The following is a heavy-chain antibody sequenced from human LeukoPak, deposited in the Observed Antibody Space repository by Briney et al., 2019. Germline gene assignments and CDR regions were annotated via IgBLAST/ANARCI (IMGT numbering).Heavy chain of an antibody. CDR2: INEDGSKD. V-gene: IGHV3-7*01. J-gene: IGHJ4*02. CDR3: ARGRLPQSYEGFKY. D-gene: IGHD4-11*01. Sequence: GGSLRLSCAASGFTYSRYWMSWVREATGKGLEWVATINEDGSKDYYLDSVKGRFIISRDNAKKSLYLQTTSLRVEDTAMYYCARGRLPQSYEGFKYWGQGIPVTVSS. CDR1: GFTYSRYW.